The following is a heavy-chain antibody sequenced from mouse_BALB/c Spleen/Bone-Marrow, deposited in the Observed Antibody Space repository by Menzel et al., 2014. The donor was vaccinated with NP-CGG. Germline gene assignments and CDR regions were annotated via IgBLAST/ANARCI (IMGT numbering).Heavy chain of an antibody. J-gene: IGHJ3*01. Sequence: VQLQESGAELVKPGAPVELSCKASGYTFTSYWMNWVKQRPGRGLEWIGRIDPSDSETHYNQKFKDKATLTVDKSSSTAYIQLSSLTSEDSAVYYCARTYYGNYAWFAYWGQGTLVTVSA. CDR2: IDPSDSET. CDR3: ARTYYGNYAWFAY. D-gene: IGHD2-1*01. V-gene: IGHV1-69*02. CDR1: GYTFTSYW.